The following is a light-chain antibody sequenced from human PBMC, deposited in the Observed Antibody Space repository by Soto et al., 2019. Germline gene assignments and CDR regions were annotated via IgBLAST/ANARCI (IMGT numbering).Light chain of an antibody. CDR1: SSDFGGYTY. V-gene: IGLV2-14*03. Sequence: QSALTQPASVSGSPGQSITISCTGTSSDFGGYTYVSWYQQHPGTAPKLMIFDATSRPSGVSNRFSGSKSDNTASLTIAGLQAEDEADYSCSSYTSTSTYVFGTGTQLTVL. CDR3: SSYTSTSTYV. J-gene: IGLJ1*01. CDR2: DAT.